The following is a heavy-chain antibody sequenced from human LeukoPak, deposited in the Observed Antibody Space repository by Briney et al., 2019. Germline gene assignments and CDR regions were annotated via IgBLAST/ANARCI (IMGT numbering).Heavy chain of an antibody. Sequence: RAGGSLRLSCAASGFTFSSYWMHWVRQAPGKGLVWVSRINSDGSSTSYADSVKGRFTISRDNAKNSLYLQMNSLRDEDTAVYYCARVPQSYCSSTSCYLEDYFDYWGQGTLVTVSS. CDR1: GFTFSSYW. D-gene: IGHD2-2*01. J-gene: IGHJ4*02. CDR3: ARVPQSYCSSTSCYLEDYFDY. V-gene: IGHV3-74*01. CDR2: INSDGSST.